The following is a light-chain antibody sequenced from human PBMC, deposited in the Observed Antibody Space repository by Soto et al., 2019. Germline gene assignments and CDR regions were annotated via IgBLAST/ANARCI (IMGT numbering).Light chain of an antibody. CDR1: SSDVGGYNY. V-gene: IGLV2-14*01. CDR2: DVS. J-gene: IGLJ2*01. Sequence: QSALTQPASVSGSPGQSITISCTGTSSDVGGYNYVSWYQQHPGKAPQLMIYDVSNRPSGVSNRFSGSKSCNTASLTISGVQAEDDADYYCSSSKSSSTKVFGGGTKLTVL. CDR3: SSSKSSSTKV.